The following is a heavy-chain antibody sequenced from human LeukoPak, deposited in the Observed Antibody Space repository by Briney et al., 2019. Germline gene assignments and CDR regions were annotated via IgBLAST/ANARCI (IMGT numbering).Heavy chain of an antibody. Sequence: SETLSLTCAVYGGSFSGYYWSWIRQPPGKGLEWIGEINHSGSTNYNPSLKSRVTISVDTAKNPFSLKLSSVTAADTAVYYCARGLSRKKDYYDSSGYDSDDYFDYGGEGTLVTVSS. V-gene: IGHV4-34*01. CDR1: GGSFSGYY. CDR2: INHSGST. CDR3: ARGLSRKKDYYDSSGYDSDDYFDY. J-gene: IGHJ4*02. D-gene: IGHD3-22*01.